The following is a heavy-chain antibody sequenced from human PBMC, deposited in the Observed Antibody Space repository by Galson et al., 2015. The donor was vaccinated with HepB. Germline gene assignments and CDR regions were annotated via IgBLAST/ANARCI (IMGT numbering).Heavy chain of an antibody. CDR2: IYYSGST. D-gene: IGHD5-18*01. CDR3: ARSVTAHTHFDY. J-gene: IGHJ4*02. V-gene: IGHV4-59*01. Sequence: GLEWIGYIYYSGSTNYNPSLKSRVTISVDTSKNQFSLNLSSVTAADTAVYYCARSVTAHTHFDYWGQGTLVSVSS.